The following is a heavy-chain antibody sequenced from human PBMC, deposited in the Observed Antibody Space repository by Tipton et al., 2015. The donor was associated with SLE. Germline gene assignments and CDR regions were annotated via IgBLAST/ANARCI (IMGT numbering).Heavy chain of an antibody. V-gene: IGHV4-39*07. Sequence: LRLSCTVSGGSISRSSYYWAWIRQPPGKGLEWIESVYYSGSTYYNPSLKSRVTISVETSKNQFSLKLSSVTAADTAVYYCARRSDDYSNWFDPWGQGTQVTVSS. CDR1: GGSISRSSYY. CDR2: VYYSGST. CDR3: ARRSDDYSNWFDP. D-gene: IGHD4-11*01. J-gene: IGHJ5*02.